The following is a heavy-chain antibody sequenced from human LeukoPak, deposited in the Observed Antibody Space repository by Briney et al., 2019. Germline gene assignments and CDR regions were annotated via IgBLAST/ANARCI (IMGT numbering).Heavy chain of an antibody. CDR3: ARGGIYCSSTSCYWISVDY. V-gene: IGHV3-30*04. CDR1: GFTFSSYA. D-gene: IGHD2-2*01. CDR2: ISYDESNK. Sequence: GGSLRLSCAVSGFTFSSYAMSWVRQAPGKGLEWVAIISYDESNKYYTDSVKGRFTISRDNSKNTLYLQMHSLRAEDTAVYYCARGGIYCSSTSCYWISVDYGGQGTLVTVSS. J-gene: IGHJ4*02.